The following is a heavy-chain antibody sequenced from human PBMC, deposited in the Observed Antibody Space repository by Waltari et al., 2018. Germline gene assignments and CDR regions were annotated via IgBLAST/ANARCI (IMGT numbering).Heavy chain of an antibody. V-gene: IGHV1-2*02. CDR2: INPNSGGT. CDR3: ARECSSTSCSLQELDY. D-gene: IGHD2-2*01. CDR1: GYTFTGYY. J-gene: IGHJ4*02. Sequence: QVQLVQSGAKVKKPGASVKVSCKAAGYTFTGYYIHWVRRAPGQGLEWMGWINPNSGGTNYAQKFQGRVTMTRDTSISTAYMELSRLRSDDTAVYYCARECSSTSCSLQELDYWGQGTLVTVSS.